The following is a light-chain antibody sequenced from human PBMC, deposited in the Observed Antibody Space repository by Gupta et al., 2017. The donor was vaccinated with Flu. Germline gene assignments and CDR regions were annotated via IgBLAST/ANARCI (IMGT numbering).Light chain of an antibody. CDR1: SSDVGGYNY. J-gene: IGLJ3*02. Sequence: SALTQPSSVSGSAGQSITIACTGTSSDVGGYNYVSWYQQHPGKAPKLMIYEVRNRPSGVSNRFSGSKSGNTASLTSSGLQAEDDADYYCSSYTSSSTLVFGGGTKLTVL. CDR2: EVR. CDR3: SSYTSSSTLV. V-gene: IGLV2-14*01.